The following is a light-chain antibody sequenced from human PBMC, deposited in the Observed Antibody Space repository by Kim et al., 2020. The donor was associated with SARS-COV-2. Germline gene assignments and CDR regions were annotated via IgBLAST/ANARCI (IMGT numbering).Light chain of an antibody. V-gene: IGLV1-51*01. CDR2: DND. CDR1: GSNIGSNV. Sequence: GQKDSISCSGTGSNIGSNVVSWYKQFPGAAPKLLIYDNDKRPSGIPDQFSGSKSGTSGTLGITGLQTGDEAEYYCATWDSSLTSYVFGIGTKVTVL. J-gene: IGLJ1*01. CDR3: ATWDSSLTSYV.